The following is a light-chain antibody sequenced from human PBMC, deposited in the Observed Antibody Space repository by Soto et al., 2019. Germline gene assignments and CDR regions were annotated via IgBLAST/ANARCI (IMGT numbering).Light chain of an antibody. CDR1: QTVSSW. CDR3: QQYYSYSRT. CDR2: DVS. V-gene: IGKV1-5*01. J-gene: IGKJ1*01. Sequence: DIQMTQSPSTLSASVGDRVTITCRASQTVSSWLAWYQQKPGKAPKLLIYDVSSLESGVTSRFSGSGSGTEFTLTISSLQPDDFATYYCQQYYSYSRTFGQGTKVEVK.